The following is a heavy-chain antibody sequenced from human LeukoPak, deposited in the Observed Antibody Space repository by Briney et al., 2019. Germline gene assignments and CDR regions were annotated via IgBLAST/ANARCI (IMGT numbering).Heavy chain of an antibody. CDR2: ISGIGGST. CDR1: GFTFSSYA. J-gene: IGHJ4*02. V-gene: IGHV3-23*01. CDR3: AKAPPPDYFDY. Sequence: GGSLRLSCAASGFTFSSYAMRWVRQAPGKGLDGVSAISGIGGSTYYADSAKGRFTISRDNSKNTLYLQMNSLRAEDTAVYYCAKAPPPDYFDYWGQGTLVTVSS.